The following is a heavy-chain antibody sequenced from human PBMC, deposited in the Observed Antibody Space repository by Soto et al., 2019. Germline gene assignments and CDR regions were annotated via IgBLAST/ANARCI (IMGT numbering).Heavy chain of an antibody. V-gene: IGHV3-33*01. D-gene: IGHD4-17*01. CDR1: GFTFSSYG. CDR3: ARDQGTYGDYEEGFDY. CDR2: IWYDGSNK. Sequence: QVQLVESGGGVVQPGRSLRLSCAASGFTFSSYGMHWVRQAPGKGLEWVAVIWYDGSNKYYADSVKGRFTISRDNSKNTLYLQMNSLRAEDTAVYYCARDQGTYGDYEEGFDYWGQGTLVTVSS. J-gene: IGHJ4*02.